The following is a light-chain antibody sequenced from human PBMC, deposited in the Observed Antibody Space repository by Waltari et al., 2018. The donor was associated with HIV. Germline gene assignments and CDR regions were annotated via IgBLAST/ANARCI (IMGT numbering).Light chain of an antibody. Sequence: QSVLTQPPSASGTPGQRVTISCSGSNSNIGANYVFWYQQIPGTAPRLLIYRSTRGPAGIPDRFSGSKSGTSACLAIGGLRSEDEAEYFCATWDDRLRGGIFGGGAKLTVL. CDR1: NSNIGANY. V-gene: IGLV1-47*01. J-gene: IGLJ2*01. CDR2: RST. CDR3: ATWDDRLRGGI.